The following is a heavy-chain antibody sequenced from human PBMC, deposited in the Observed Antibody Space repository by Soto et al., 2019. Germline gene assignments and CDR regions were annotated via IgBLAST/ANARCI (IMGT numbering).Heavy chain of an antibody. J-gene: IGHJ6*02. Sequence: SVKVSCKASGGTFSSYAISWVRQAPGQGLEWMGGIIPIFGTANYAQKFQGRVTITADESTSTAYMELSSLRSEDTAVYYCARDIGDIVVVVAATRPMDVWGQGTTVTVSS. CDR3: ARDIGDIVVVVAATRPMDV. CDR2: IIPIFGTA. D-gene: IGHD2-15*01. V-gene: IGHV1-69*13. CDR1: GGTFSSYA.